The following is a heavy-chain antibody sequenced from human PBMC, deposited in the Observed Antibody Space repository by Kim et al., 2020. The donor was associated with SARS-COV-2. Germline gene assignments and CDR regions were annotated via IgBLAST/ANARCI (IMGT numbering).Heavy chain of an antibody. CDR3: AKDLKSGGYYYYYCMDV. J-gene: IGHJ6*01. CDR2: LSYDGSSQ. Sequence: GGSLRLSCAASGFNFGIYGMHWVRQAPGKGLEWVAFLSYDGSSQAYGDSVKGRLTISRDNSKNTLYLQLNSLRPEDTAGYYCAKDLKSGGYYYYYCMDV. CDR1: GFNFGIYG. D-gene: IGHD1-26*01. V-gene: IGHV3-30*18.